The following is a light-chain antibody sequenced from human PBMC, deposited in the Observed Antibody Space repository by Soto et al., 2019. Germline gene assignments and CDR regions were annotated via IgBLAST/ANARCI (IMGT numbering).Light chain of an antibody. CDR2: DAS. J-gene: IGKJ1*01. CDR1: QSISSG. V-gene: IGKV1-5*01. CDR3: QQYNSYSPWT. Sequence: IQMTQSPSTLSAPVGDRVTITCRASQSISSGLAWYQQKPGKAPKVLIYDASSLQSGVPSRFSGSGSGTEFTLTISSLQPEDFAIYYCQQYNSYSPWTFGQGTKVNIK.